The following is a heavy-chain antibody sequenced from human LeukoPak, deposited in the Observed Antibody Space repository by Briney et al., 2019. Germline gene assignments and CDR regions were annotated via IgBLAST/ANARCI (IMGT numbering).Heavy chain of an antibody. V-gene: IGHV3-23*01. J-gene: IGHJ4*02. CDR1: GFTFSSYA. CDR2: ISGSGGST. Sequence: GASLRLSCAASGFTFSSYAMSWVRQAPGKGLEWVSAISGSGGSTYYADSAKGRFTISRDNSKNTLYLQMNSLRAEDTAVYYCAKDSYPSGSYYYYFDYWGQGTLVTVSS. D-gene: IGHD1-26*01. CDR3: AKDSYPSGSYYYYFDY.